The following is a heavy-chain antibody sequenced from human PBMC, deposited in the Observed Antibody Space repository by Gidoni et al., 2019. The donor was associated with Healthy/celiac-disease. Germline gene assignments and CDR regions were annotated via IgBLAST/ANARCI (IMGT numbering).Heavy chain of an antibody. V-gene: IGHV3-30*18. CDR1: RFTFSRYG. D-gene: IGHD2-15*01. CDR2: ISYEGSNK. Sequence: QLQLLESGGGVVQPGRSLRLSSAASRFTFSRYGMHWVRQASGKGLELVAVISYEGSNKYYADSVKGLFTISRDNSKNTLYLQMNSLRAEDTAVYYCAKDESLIVVVVAASLDYWGQGTLVTVSS. CDR3: AKDESLIVVVVAASLDY. J-gene: IGHJ4*02.